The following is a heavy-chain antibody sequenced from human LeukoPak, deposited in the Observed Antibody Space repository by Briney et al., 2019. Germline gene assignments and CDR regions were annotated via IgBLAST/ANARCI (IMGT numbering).Heavy chain of an antibody. CDR2: ISKDGSDK. D-gene: IGHD1-7*01. CDR1: GFTFSDYA. Sequence: GGSLRLSCAASGFTFSDYAMHWVRQAPGKGLEWVAVISKDGSDKYYPGSVRGRFTISRDNSKNTIYLQMDSLRAEDTAIYYCARDYRWNYDYWGQGTLVTVSS. CDR3: ARDYRWNYDY. J-gene: IGHJ4*02. V-gene: IGHV3-30-3*01.